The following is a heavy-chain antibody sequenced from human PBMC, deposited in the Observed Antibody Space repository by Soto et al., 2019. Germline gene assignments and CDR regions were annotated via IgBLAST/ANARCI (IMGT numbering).Heavy chain of an antibody. CDR1: GGTFDNFI. Sequence: QVQLVQSGAEVKEPGSSVRVSCKASGGTFDNFIMNWVRQTPGRGLEWMGGIVPMLGTPTYAEKFKGRVKIAATGSTSTMYMEVTSLRSEDTAIYYCARTGTYSSSLSQYAGMDVWGQGTTVTVSS. J-gene: IGHJ6*02. V-gene: IGHV1-69*01. D-gene: IGHD1-26*01. CDR2: IVPMLGTP. CDR3: ARTGTYSSSLSQYAGMDV.